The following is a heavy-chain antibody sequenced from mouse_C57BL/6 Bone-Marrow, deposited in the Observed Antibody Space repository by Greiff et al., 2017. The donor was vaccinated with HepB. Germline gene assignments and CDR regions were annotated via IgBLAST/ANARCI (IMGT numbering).Heavy chain of an antibody. V-gene: IGHV1-18*01. D-gene: IGHD2-5*01. J-gene: IGHJ3*01. CDR3: ARSCGYSNSPWFAY. CDR1: GYTFTDYN. CDR2: INPNNGGT. Sequence: EVKLMESGPELVKPGASVKIPCKASGYTFTDYNMDWVKQSHGKSLEWIGDINPNNGGTIYNQKFKGKATLTVDKSSSTAYMELRSLTSEDTAVYYCARSCGYSNSPWFAYWGQGTLVTVSA.